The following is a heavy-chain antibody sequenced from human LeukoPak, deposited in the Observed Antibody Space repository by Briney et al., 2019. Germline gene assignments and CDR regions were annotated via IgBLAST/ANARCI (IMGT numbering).Heavy chain of an antibody. D-gene: IGHD1-1*01. J-gene: IGHJ3*02. Sequence: GGSLRLSCAASGFSFCNYTMNSVRQAPGRGVERVSYINSSGRTIYYADAVKGRITISRDNAKNLLYLQMNSLRAEDTAVYYCAIGQNGACVIWFQGTMVTVSS. CDR1: GFSFCNYT. V-gene: IGHV3-48*04. CDR2: INSSGRTI. CDR3: AIGQNGACVI.